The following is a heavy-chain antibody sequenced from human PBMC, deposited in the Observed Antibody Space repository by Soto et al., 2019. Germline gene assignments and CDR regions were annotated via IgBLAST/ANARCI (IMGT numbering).Heavy chain of an antibody. V-gene: IGHV3-23*01. CDR2: ISGSGGST. Sequence: GGSLSLSCAASGFTFSSYAMSWVRQAPGKGLEWVSAISGSGGSTYYADSVKGRFTISRDNSKNTLYLQMNSLRAEDTAVYYCAKSTSYGSGSYYPKYYYYYGMDVWGQGTTVTVSS. J-gene: IGHJ6*02. D-gene: IGHD3-10*01. CDR3: AKSTSYGSGSYYPKYYYYYGMDV. CDR1: GFTFSSYA.